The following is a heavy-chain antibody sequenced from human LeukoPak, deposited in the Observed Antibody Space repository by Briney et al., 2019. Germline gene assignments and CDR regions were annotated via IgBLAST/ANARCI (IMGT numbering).Heavy chain of an antibody. CDR1: GYSIRSGYY. J-gene: IGHJ4*02. V-gene: IGHV4-38-2*02. CDR2: LHHTSST. D-gene: IGHD1-26*01. CDR3: ARDRESSPWELLLDY. Sequence: PSETLSLTCAVSGYSIRSGYYWAWIRQPPGKGLEWIGSLHHTSSTYYNPSLNSRVTMSVDKSNNKFSLKLSSVTAADTALYYCARDRESSPWELLLDYWGQGILVTVSS.